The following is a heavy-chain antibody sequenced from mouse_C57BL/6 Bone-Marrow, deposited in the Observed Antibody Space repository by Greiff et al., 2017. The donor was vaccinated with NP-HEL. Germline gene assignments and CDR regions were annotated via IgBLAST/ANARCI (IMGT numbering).Heavy chain of an antibody. Sequence: QVQLQQPGAELVRPGTSVKLSCKASGYTFTSYWMHWVKQRPGQGLEWIGVIDPSDSYTNYNQKFKGKATLTVDTSSSTAYMHLSSLTSEDSAVYYCASPIYGSIDYWGQGTTLTVSS. CDR2: IDPSDSYT. CDR1: GYTFTSYW. V-gene: IGHV1-59*01. D-gene: IGHD1-1*01. CDR3: ASPIYGSIDY. J-gene: IGHJ2*01.